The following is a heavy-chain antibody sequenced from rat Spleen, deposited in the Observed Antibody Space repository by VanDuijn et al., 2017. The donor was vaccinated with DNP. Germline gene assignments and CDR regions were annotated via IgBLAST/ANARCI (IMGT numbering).Heavy chain of an antibody. V-gene: IGHV5-58*01. D-gene: IGHD1-1*01. CDR1: GFTFSSYW. CDR2: INTDGGTT. J-gene: IGHJ4*01. Sequence: EVQLVESGGGLVQPGRSLKLSCVASGFTFSSYWMYWIRQTPGKGLEWVASINTDGGTTHYSDSVRGRFTISRDNAENTVYLQMNSLRFEDTATYYCAKDLQWYAMDAWGQGTSVSVSS. CDR3: AKDLQWYAMDA.